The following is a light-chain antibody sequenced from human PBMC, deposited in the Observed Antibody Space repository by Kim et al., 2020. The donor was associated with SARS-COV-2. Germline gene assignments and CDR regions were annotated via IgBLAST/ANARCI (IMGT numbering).Light chain of an antibody. J-gene: IGLJ2*01. CDR1: SSNSGNNY. V-gene: IGLV1-47*02. Sequence: ELTQPPSVSGTPGQRVTISCSGSSSNSGNNYVYWYQQFPETAPQLLISSNDQRPSGVPDRFSGSKSGTSASLVISGLRSEDEADYYCTTWDDSLSGHVVFGGGTKLTVL. CDR2: SND. CDR3: TTWDDSLSGHVV.